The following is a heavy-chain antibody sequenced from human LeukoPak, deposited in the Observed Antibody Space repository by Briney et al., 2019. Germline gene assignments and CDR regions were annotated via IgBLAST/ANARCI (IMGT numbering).Heavy chain of an antibody. Sequence: SETLSLTCTVSGGSISSCYWSWIRQPPGKGLEWIGYIYYSGRNNYNPALKSRVTISVDTSKNQFSLKLSSVTAADTAVYYCARHIRYCSGGSCYCWFDPWGQGTLATVSS. D-gene: IGHD2-15*01. V-gene: IGHV4-59*08. CDR2: IYYSGRN. CDR3: ARHIRYCSGGSCYCWFDP. J-gene: IGHJ5*02. CDR1: GGSISSCY.